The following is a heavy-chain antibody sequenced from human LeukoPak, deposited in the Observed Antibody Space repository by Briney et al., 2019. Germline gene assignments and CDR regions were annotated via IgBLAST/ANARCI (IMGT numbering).Heavy chain of an antibody. CDR3: ARRTYYYDSSGYGDAFDI. V-gene: IGHV1-46*01. CDR1: GYTXTSYY. Sequence: ASVKVSCKASGYTXTSYYMHWVRQAPGQGLEWMGIINPSGGSTSYAQKFQGRVTMTRDTSTSTVYMELSSLRSEDTAVYYCARRTYYYDSSGYGDAFDIWGQGTMVTVSS. CDR2: INPSGGST. J-gene: IGHJ3*02. D-gene: IGHD3-22*01.